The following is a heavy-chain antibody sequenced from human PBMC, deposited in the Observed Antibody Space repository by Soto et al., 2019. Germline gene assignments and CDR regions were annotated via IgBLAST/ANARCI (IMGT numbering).Heavy chain of an antibody. CDR2: IYYSGSTSYGST. CDR1: GGSVISTNYY. V-gene: IGHV4-61*01. CDR3: AREATTPTWFDP. J-gene: IGHJ5*02. Sequence: SETLSLTCTASGGSVISTNYYWSWIRQPPGKGLEWIGYIYYSGSTSYGSTNYNPSLKSRVTISVDTSKNQFSLKLSSVTAADTGVYYCAREATTPTWFDPWGQGTLVAVSS.